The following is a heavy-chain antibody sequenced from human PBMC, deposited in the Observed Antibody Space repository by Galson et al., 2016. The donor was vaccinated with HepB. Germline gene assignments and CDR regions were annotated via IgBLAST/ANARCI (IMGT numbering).Heavy chain of an antibody. Sequence: SETLSLTCGVSGESFSGYYWTWIRQSPGKGLEWIGEINHSGSTNYTPSLKSRITISVDTSKKQFSLRLTSVTAADTAVYYCSRGHHSSSSDYWGQGTLVTVSS. D-gene: IGHD6-6*01. CDR1: GESFSGYY. CDR3: SRGHHSSSSDY. V-gene: IGHV4-34*01. CDR2: INHSGST. J-gene: IGHJ4*02.